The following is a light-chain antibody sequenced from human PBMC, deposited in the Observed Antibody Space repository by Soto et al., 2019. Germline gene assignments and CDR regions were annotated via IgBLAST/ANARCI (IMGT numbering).Light chain of an antibody. V-gene: IGLV2-14*01. CDR2: DVS. CDR1: SSDVGGYNY. CDR3: SSYTSSSTLLYV. J-gene: IGLJ1*01. Sequence: QSALTQPASVSGSPGQSITISCTGTSSDVGGYNYVSWYQQHPGKAPKLMIYDVSNRPSGVSNRFSGSKSGNTASLTSSGLEAEDEADYYCSSYTSSSTLLYVFGTGNKLTVL.